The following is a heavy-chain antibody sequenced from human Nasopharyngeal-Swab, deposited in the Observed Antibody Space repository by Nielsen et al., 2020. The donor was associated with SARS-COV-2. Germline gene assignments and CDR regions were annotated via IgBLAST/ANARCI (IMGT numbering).Heavy chain of an antibody. CDR1: GVTFSNAW. CDR2: IKSKSDGGTT. V-gene: IGHV3-15*01. J-gene: IGHJ6*03. CDR3: TTWYMDV. Sequence: GGSLRLPCAGSGVTFSNAWMSWVRQAPGKGLEWVGRIKSKSDGGTTDYAAPVKGRFTISRDDSNNMLYLQMNSLKTEDTAVYYCTTWYMDVWGKGTTVTVSS.